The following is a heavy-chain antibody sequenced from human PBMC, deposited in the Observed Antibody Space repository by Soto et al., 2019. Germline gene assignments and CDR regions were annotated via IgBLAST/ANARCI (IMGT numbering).Heavy chain of an antibody. Sequence: ASVKVSCKASGYTFTSYAMHWVRQAPGQRLEWMGWINAGNGNTKYSQKFQGRVTITRDTSASTAYMELSSLRSEDTAVYYCARDRCTNGVCYMLLWGQGTLVTVSS. V-gene: IGHV1-3*01. CDR1: GYTFTSYA. CDR2: INAGNGNT. J-gene: IGHJ4*02. CDR3: ARDRCTNGVCYMLL. D-gene: IGHD2-8*01.